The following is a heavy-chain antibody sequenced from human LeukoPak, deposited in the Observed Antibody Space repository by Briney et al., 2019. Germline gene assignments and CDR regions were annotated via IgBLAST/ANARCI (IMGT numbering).Heavy chain of an antibody. CDR1: GGSISSGGYY. V-gene: IGHV4-30-2*01. CDR2: IYHSGST. D-gene: IGHD3-3*01. CDR3: ARASYFWSGRIFDY. Sequence: PSQTLSLTCTVSGGSISSGGYYWSWIRQPPGKGLEWIGYIYHSGSTYYNPSLKSRVTISVDTSKNQFSLKLSSVTAADTAVYYCARASYFWSGRIFDYWGQGTLVTVSS. J-gene: IGHJ4*02.